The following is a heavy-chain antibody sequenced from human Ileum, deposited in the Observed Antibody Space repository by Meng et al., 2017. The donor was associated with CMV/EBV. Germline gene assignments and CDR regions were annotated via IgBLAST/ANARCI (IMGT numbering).Heavy chain of an antibody. V-gene: IGHV6-1*01. CDR2: TFYKSTYYN. D-gene: IGHD3-9*01. CDR3: ATDWDLNY. CDR1: GDTFSRNSFG. Sequence: QLNQSGPGQLKPSPALLLTCAVSGDTFSRNSFGCNWIRQSPSRGLEWLGRTFYKSTYYNDYAVSVKSRIIINADTSNNQLSLQLNSVTPDDTAVYYCATDWDLNYWGQGILVTVSS. J-gene: IGHJ4*02.